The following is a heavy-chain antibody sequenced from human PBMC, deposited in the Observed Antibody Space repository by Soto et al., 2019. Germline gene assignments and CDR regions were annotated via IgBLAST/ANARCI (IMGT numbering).Heavy chain of an antibody. CDR3: ARHNGGYSSSWYLTRDYYYGMDV. D-gene: IGHD6-13*01. V-gene: IGHV4-39*01. J-gene: IGHJ6*02. CDR1: CVPIISSSSY. CDR2: IYYSGST. Sequence: SETLYLTCTVTCVPIISSSSYWAWSSEPPGKGLEWIGSIYYSGSTYYNPSLKSRVTISVDTSKNQFSLKLSSVTAADTAVYYCARHNGGYSSSWYLTRDYYYGMDVWGQGTTVTVSS.